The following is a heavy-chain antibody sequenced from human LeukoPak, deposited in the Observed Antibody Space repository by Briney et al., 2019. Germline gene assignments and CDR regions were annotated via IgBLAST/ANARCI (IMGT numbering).Heavy chain of an antibody. CDR3: ASGWYKLDY. CDR2: ISPSTSDI. D-gene: IGHD6-19*01. J-gene: IGHJ4*02. Sequence: GGSLRLSCTASGFTFSRYNMNWVRQAPGKGLEWVSSISPSTSDIHYADSVKGRFTISRDNAKNSLYLQMNSLRAEDTAVYYCASGWYKLDYWGQGTLVTVSS. V-gene: IGHV3-21*04. CDR1: GFTFSRYN.